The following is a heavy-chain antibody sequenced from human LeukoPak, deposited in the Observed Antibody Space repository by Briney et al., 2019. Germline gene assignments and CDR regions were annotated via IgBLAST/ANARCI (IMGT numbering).Heavy chain of an antibody. CDR1: GYTFTGYY. Sequence: GASVKVSCKASGYTFTGYYMHWVRQAPGQGLEWMGWISAYNGNTNYAQKLQGRVTMTTDTSTSTAYMELRSLRSDDTAVYYCARMGYCSSTSCYIDTYWGQGTLVTVSS. CDR2: ISAYNGNT. D-gene: IGHD2-2*02. CDR3: ARMGYCSSTSCYIDTY. V-gene: IGHV1-18*04. J-gene: IGHJ4*02.